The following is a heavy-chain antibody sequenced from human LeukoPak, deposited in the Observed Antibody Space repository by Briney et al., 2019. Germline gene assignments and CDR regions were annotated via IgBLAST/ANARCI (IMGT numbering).Heavy chain of an antibody. CDR3: ARALDSSGWYREYYFDY. J-gene: IGHJ4*02. D-gene: IGHD6-19*01. V-gene: IGHV1-2*02. CDR2: INPNSGGT. Sequence: ASVKVSCKASGYTFTGYYMHWVRQAPGQGLEWMGWINPNSGGTNYAQKLQGRVTMTRDTSISTAYMELSRLRSDDTAVYYCARALDSSGWYREYYFDYWGQGTPVTVSS. CDR1: GYTFTGYY.